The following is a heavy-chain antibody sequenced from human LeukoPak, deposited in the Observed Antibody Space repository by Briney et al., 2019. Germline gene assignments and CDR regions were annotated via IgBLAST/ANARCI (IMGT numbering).Heavy chain of an antibody. CDR2: IIPIFGTA. Sequence: GSSVKVSCKASGGTFSSYAISWVRQAPGQGLEWMRGIIPIFGTANYAQKFQGRVTITADESTSTAYVELSSLRSEDTAVYYCARSPVLRYFDWLSTLDYWGQGTLVTVSS. D-gene: IGHD3-9*01. J-gene: IGHJ4*02. V-gene: IGHV1-69*01. CDR3: ARSPVLRYFDWLSTLDY. CDR1: GGTFSSYA.